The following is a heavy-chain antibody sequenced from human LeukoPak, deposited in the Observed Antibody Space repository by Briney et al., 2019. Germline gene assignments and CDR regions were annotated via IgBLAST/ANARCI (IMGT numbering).Heavy chain of an antibody. Sequence: EWIVRFDPNNSCTSYAQKFQWRGTINRDRSVSTDYMELSSLRSDDTAVYYCAHGGGSYGDVWGQGTMVAVSS. V-gene: IGHV1-2*06. CDR2: FDPNNSCT. CDR3: AHGGGSYGDV. D-gene: IGHD1-26*01. J-gene: IGHJ3*01.